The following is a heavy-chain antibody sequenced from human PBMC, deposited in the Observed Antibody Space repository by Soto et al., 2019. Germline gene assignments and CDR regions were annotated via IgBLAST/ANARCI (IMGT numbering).Heavy chain of an antibody. Sequence: GGSLRLSCAASGFTFSSYAMHWVRQAPGKGLEWVAVISYDGSNKYYADSVKGRFTISRDNSKNTLYLQMNSLRAEDTAVYYCAKSSYAGTLLAGMDVWGPGTTVTVSS. CDR3: AKSSYAGTLLAGMDV. V-gene: IGHV3-30-3*02. D-gene: IGHD3-16*01. J-gene: IGHJ6*02. CDR1: GFTFSSYA. CDR2: ISYDGSNK.